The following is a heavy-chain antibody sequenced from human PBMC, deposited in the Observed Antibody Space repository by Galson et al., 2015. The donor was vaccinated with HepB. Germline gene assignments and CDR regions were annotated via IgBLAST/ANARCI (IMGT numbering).Heavy chain of an antibody. J-gene: IGHJ5*02. CDR2: INAGNGNT. CDR1: GYTFTSYA. D-gene: IGHD3-22*01. V-gene: IGHV1-3*01. Sequence: SVKVSCKASGYTFTSYAIHWVRQAPGQRLEWMGWINAGNGNTKYSQKFQGRVTITRDTSASTAYMELSSLRSEDTAVYYCARGRSGYRAYNWFDPWGQGTLVTVSS. CDR3: ARGRSGYRAYNWFDP.